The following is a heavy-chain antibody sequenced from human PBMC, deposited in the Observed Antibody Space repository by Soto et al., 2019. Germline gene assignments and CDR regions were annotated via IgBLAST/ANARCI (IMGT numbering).Heavy chain of an antibody. Sequence: QVQLGQSGAEVKEPGASVKVSRKASDYSFSNYGISWVRQAPGQGLEWMGWISATYGNTNYAQKFQGRVTMTTDKSTSTSYMELRGLRSDDTAIYFCARDTHQWDQRFCDYWGQGTLVTVSS. J-gene: IGHJ4*02. CDR1: DYSFSNYG. V-gene: IGHV1-18*01. CDR3: ARDTHQWDQRFCDY. CDR2: ISATYGNT. D-gene: IGHD1-26*01.